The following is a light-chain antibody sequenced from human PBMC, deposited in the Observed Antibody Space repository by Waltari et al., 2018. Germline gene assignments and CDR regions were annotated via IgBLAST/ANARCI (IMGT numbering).Light chain of an antibody. CDR3: QQRSNWPLT. Sequence: EIVLTQSPATLSLSPGERATLSCRASQNLSSYFAWYQQKPGQSPRLLIYDASNRAAGIPARFSGTGSGTDFTLTISSLEPEDVVVYYCQQRSNWPLTFGGGTKVEI. V-gene: IGKV3-11*01. CDR1: QNLSSY. J-gene: IGKJ4*01. CDR2: DAS.